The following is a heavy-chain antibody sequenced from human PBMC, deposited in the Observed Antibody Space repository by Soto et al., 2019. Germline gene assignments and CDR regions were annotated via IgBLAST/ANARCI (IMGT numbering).Heavy chain of an antibody. V-gene: IGHV4-4*07. CDR2: IYTSGST. D-gene: IGHD2-8*01. Sequence: LSLTCTVSGDSISTFYLSWVRQTAGKGLEWIGRIYTSGSTNYNPSLKNRVTMSVDTSKKQFSLKLSSVTAADTAVYYCARLKPMVVVSWYFDLWGRGTLVTVSS. CDR3: ARLKPMVVVSWYFDL. J-gene: IGHJ2*01. CDR1: GDSISTFY.